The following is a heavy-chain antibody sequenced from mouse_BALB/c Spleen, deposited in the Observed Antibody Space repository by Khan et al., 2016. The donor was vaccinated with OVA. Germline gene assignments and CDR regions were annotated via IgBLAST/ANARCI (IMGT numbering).Heavy chain of an antibody. CDR1: GYTFTTAG. V-gene: IGHV9-4*02. CDR3: ARGGAAYYGNDGGAMEY. D-gene: IGHD2-9*01. Sequence: QIQLVQSGPELKKPGETVRISCKASGYTFTTAGIQWVQKMPGKGLKWIGWINTHSGVPKYAEDFKGRFAFSLEISVNTAYLQLTNLKNEDTATYFCARGGAAYYGNDGGAMEYWGQGTSVTVSS. J-gene: IGHJ4*01. CDR2: INTHSGVP.